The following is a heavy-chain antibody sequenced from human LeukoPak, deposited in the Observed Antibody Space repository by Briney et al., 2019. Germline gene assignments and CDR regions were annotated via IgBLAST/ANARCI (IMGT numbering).Heavy chain of an antibody. CDR1: GYTFSSYG. CDR3: ASGSRGLAVAGLDY. V-gene: IGHV1-18*01. CDR2: ISTYNGNT. J-gene: IGHJ4*02. D-gene: IGHD6-19*01. Sequence: GASVKVSCKASGYTFSSYGISWVRQAPGQGLEWMGWISTYNGNTSYAQKLQGRVTMTTDTSTSTAYMELRSLRSDDTAVYYCASGSRGLAVAGLDYWGQGTLVTVSS.